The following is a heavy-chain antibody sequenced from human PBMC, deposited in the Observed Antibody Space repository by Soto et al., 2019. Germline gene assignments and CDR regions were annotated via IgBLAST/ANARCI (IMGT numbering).Heavy chain of an antibody. D-gene: IGHD4-17*01. J-gene: IGHJ6*02. CDR1: GGSISSGGYS. CDR3: ARAHYGDYGYGMDV. Sequence: QLQLQESGSGLVKPSQTLSLPCAVSGGSISSGGYSWSWILQPPGKGLEWIGYIYHSGTTYYNPALKSRVSISVDRSKTQVSLKLSSVTAADTAVYYCARAHYGDYGYGMDVWGQGTTVTVSS. V-gene: IGHV4-30-2*01. CDR2: IYHSGTT.